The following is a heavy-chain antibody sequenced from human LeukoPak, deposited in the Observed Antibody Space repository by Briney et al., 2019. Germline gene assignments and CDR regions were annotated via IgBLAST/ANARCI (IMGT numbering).Heavy chain of an antibody. Sequence: SETLSLTCTVSGGSISSSSAYWGWIRQPPGKGLEWIGSIYYRKNTYYNPSLKSRVTISADTSKNQFSLTLGSVSATDTAVYYCASPRGFSYGYFDFWGQGTLVTVSS. D-gene: IGHD5-18*01. CDR1: GGSISSSSAY. J-gene: IGHJ4*02. V-gene: IGHV4-39*01. CDR3: ASPRGFSYGYFDF. CDR2: IYYRKNT.